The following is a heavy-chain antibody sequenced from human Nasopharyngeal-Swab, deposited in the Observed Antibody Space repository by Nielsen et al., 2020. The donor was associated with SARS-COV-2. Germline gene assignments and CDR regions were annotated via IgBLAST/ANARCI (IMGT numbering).Heavy chain of an antibody. V-gene: IGHV3-53*01. CDR3: ARREVGCSSTSCYDY. Sequence: GGFLRLSCAASGFTVSSNYMSWVRQAPGKGLEWVSVIYSGGSTYYADSVKGRFTISRDNSKNTLYLQMNSLRAEDTAVYYCARREVGCSSTSCYDYWGQGTLVTVSS. J-gene: IGHJ4*02. D-gene: IGHD2-2*01. CDR2: IYSGGST. CDR1: GFTVSSNY.